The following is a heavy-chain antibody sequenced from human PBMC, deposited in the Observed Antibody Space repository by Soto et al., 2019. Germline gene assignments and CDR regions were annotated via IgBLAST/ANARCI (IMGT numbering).Heavy chain of an antibody. D-gene: IGHD3-10*01. J-gene: IGHJ5*02. V-gene: IGHV3-23*01. CDR3: TRDPTFGWRFDP. CDR2: ISGSGGSI. CDR1: GFTFSTYA. Sequence: GGSLRLSCVASGFTFSTYAMNWVRQAPGKGLQWVSAISGSGGSIYYADSVKGRFAISRDNSKNTLYLQMNSLRAEDTAVYYCTRDPTFGWRFDPWGQGTLVTVSS.